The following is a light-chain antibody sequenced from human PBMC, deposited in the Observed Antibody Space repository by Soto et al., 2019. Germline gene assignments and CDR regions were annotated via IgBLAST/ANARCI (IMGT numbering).Light chain of an antibody. V-gene: IGKV3-15*01. CDR2: GES. J-gene: IGKJ1*01. CDR3: QQYNNWWT. Sequence: EIVMTQSPATLSVSPGERVTLSCMASQSVSSNLAWYQQKPGQAPRLLIYGESTRATGIPARFSGSGSGREFTISIRSLQSEDFAVYYCQQYNNWWTFGQGTKVELK. CDR1: QSVSSN.